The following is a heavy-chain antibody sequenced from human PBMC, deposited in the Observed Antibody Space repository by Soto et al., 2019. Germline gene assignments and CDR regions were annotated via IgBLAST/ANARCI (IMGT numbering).Heavy chain of an antibody. D-gene: IGHD1-26*01. CDR2: IKEDGSEK. CDR1: GFTFSSYW. J-gene: IGHJ3*02. CDR3: ARDSTPYSGTWYDALDI. V-gene: IGHV3-7*01. Sequence: EVQLVESGGGLVQPGGSLRLSCAASGFTFSSYWMTWVHQAPGKGLEWVANIKEDGSEKYYVDSVKGRFTISRDNAKNSLYLQMNSLRGEDTAVYYCARDSTPYSGTWYDALDIWGQGTMVTVSS.